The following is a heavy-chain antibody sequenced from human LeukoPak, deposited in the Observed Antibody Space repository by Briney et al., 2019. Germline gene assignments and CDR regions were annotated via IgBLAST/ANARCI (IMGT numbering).Heavy chain of an antibody. CDR1: GFIFSNYD. Sequence: PGGSLRLSCAASGFIFSNYDMYWVRQAPGKGPEWVAVMSRDVNHKYYADFVKGRFTISRDNSKNTLYLQMNSLRAEDTAVYYCAALYSYGPGPFDYWGQGTLVTVSS. CDR2: MSRDVNHK. D-gene: IGHD5-18*01. CDR3: AALYSYGPGPFDY. J-gene: IGHJ4*02. V-gene: IGHV3-30*03.